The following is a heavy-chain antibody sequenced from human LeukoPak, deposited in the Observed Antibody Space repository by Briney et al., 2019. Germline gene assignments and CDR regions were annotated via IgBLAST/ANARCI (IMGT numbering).Heavy chain of an antibody. Sequence: PGGSLRLSCSASGFTFNNYAMSWVRQAPGKGLEWVSGISGSGGSRNYADSVKGRFTISRDNSKNTLYLQMNSLRAEDTAVYYCAKDGAYDSSGYSRFDYWSQGTLVTVSS. CDR1: GFTFNNYA. CDR3: AKDGAYDSSGYSRFDY. CDR2: ISGSGGSR. D-gene: IGHD3-22*01. V-gene: IGHV3-23*01. J-gene: IGHJ4*02.